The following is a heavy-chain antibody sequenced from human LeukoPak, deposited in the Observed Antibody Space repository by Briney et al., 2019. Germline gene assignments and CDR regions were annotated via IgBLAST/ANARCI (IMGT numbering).Heavy chain of an antibody. J-gene: IGHJ4*02. CDR1: GGSFNGYY. CDR3: ARHGNGRGWYYFDY. V-gene: IGHV4-59*08. Sequence: SETLSLTCAVYGGSFNGYYWSWIRQPPGKGLEWIGYIYYSGSTNYNPSLKSRVTISVDTSKNQFSLKLSSVTAADTAVYYCARHGNGRGWYYFDYWGQGTLVTVSS. CDR2: IYYSGST. D-gene: IGHD2-8*01.